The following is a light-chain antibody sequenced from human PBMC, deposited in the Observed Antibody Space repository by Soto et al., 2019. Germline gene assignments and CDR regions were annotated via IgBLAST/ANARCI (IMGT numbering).Light chain of an antibody. CDR3: QQYGSSPYT. CDR1: QSISGS. Sequence: DIQMTQSPSSLSASVRDRVTITCRASQSISGSLNWYQQKPGKAPKLLIYGASSRATGIPDRFSGSGSGTDFTLTISRLEPEDFAVYYCQQYGSSPYTFGQGTKLEIK. V-gene: IGKV1-39*01. CDR2: GAS. J-gene: IGKJ2*01.